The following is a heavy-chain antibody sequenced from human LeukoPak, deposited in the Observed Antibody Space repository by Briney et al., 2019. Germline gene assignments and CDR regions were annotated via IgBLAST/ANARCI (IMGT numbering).Heavy chain of an antibody. D-gene: IGHD3-22*01. V-gene: IGHV4-34*01. J-gene: IGHJ3*02. CDR3: ARVQHYYDSSGYYSTGDAFDI. Sequence: SETLSLTCAVYGGSFSGYYWSWIRQPPGKGLEWIGEINHSGSTNYNPSLKSRVTISVDTSKNQFSLKLSSVTAADTAVYYCARVQHYYDSSGYYSTGDAFDIWGQGTMVTVSS. CDR2: INHSGST. CDR1: GGSFSGYY.